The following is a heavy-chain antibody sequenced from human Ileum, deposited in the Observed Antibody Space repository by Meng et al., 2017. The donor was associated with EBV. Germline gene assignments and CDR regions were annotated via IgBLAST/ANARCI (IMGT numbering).Heavy chain of an antibody. CDR2: IDQSGYT. D-gene: IGHD4-23*01. Sequence: HGRQQEGGTDLLTPSEPPSLTRAAYGGSFNYYYWTGPRQPPGKGLEWMGEIDQSGYTKFNPSLSSRATISRETSNNQFSLRLNSVTAADTALYYCARYGRCNGNSFYCFDPWGQGTLVTVSS. CDR1: GGSFNYYY. V-gene: IGHV4-34*02. J-gene: IGHJ5*02. CDR3: ARYGRCNGNSFYCFDP.